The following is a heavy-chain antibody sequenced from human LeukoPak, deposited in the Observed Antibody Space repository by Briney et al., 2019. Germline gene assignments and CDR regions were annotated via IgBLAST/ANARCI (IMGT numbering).Heavy chain of an antibody. Sequence: SQTLSLTCAISGDSVSSNSAAWNWIRQSPSRGLEWLGGTYYRSKWYNDYAVSVKSRITINPDTSKNQFSPQLNSVSPEDTAVYYCARAEMYSSGWYSWSGSGWFDPWGQGTLVTVSS. CDR1: GDSVSSNSAA. D-gene: IGHD6-19*01. J-gene: IGHJ5*02. CDR3: ARAEMYSSGWYSWSGSGWFDP. V-gene: IGHV6-1*01. CDR2: TYYRSKWYN.